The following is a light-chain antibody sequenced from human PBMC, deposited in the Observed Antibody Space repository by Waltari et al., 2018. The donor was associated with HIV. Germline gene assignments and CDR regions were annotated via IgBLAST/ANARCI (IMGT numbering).Light chain of an antibody. V-gene: IGLV1-47*01. J-gene: IGLJ2*01. CDR1: SSNIGSNY. CDR3: AAWDDSLSATV. Sequence: QSVLTQPPSASGTPGPRVTISCSGSSSNIGSNYVSWYQQLPGTPPKLLIYMSDQRPSGVPDRFSESKSGTSASLAISGLRSEDEAEYYCAAWDDSLSATVFGGGTKLTVL. CDR2: MSD.